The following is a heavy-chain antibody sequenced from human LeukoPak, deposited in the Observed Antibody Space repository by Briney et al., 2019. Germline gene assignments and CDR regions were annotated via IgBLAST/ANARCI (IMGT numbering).Heavy chain of an antibody. CDR2: ISSSSSYI. Sequence: GGSLRLSCAASGFTFSSYSMNWVRQAPGKGLEWVSSISSSSSYIYYADSVKGRFTTSRDNAKNSLYLQMNSLRAEDTAVYYCARLPPERYYYYYGMDVWGKGTTVTVSS. J-gene: IGHJ6*04. D-gene: IGHD1-14*01. CDR1: GFTFSSYS. CDR3: ARLPPERYYYYYGMDV. V-gene: IGHV3-21*01.